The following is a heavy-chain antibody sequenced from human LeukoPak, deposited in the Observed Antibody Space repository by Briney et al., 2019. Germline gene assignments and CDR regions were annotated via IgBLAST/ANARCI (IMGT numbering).Heavy chain of an antibody. V-gene: IGHV4-4*02. CDR3: ARSRDTTNYYGMDV. CDR2: IHPGGST. D-gene: IGHD1-26*01. CDR1: GFTFSSYA. J-gene: IGHJ6*02. Sequence: GSLRLSCAASGFTFSSYAMHWVRQAPGKGLEWIGEIHPGGSTSYNPSLKSRVTISIDKSKNQFSLRMSSVTGADTAVYYCARSRDTTNYYGMDVWGQGTTVTVSS.